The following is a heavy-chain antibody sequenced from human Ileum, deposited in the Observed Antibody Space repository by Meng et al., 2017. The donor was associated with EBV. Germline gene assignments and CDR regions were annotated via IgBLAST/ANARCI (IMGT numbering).Heavy chain of an antibody. V-gene: IGHV4-59*08. CDR3: ARGGWSLDY. Sequence: VQRQGSRSVRLQPWETLSLPCTVSVGSISIYYWIWIRQPPGNGLEWIGYIYYSGSTNYNPSLKSRVTISVDTSKNQFSLNLSSVTAADTAVYYCARGGWSLDYWGQGTLVTVSS. D-gene: IGHD2-15*01. CDR2: IYYSGST. J-gene: IGHJ4*02. CDR1: VGSISIYY.